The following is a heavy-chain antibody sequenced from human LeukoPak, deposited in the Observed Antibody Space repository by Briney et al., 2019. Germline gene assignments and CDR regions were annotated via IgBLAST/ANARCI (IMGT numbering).Heavy chain of an antibody. CDR1: GGTFISYA. CDR2: IIPIFGTA. Sequence: ASVKVSCKASGGTFISYAISWVRQAPGQGLEWMGGIIPIFGTANYAQKFQGRVTITADESTSTAYMELSSLRSEDTAVYYCARAGLGGYSGYDVDYWGQGTLVTVS. V-gene: IGHV1-69*13. CDR3: ARAGLGGYSGYDVDY. D-gene: IGHD5-12*01. J-gene: IGHJ4*02.